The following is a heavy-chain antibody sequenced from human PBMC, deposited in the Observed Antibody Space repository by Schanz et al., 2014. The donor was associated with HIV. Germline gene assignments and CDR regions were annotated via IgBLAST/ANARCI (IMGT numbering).Heavy chain of an antibody. J-gene: IGHJ6*02. CDR3: ARGGNYYGSRAYALSYYAMDV. Sequence: QVPLVQSGAEAKKPGSSVKVSCTASGGTFTYFSISWVRQAPGQGLEWMGSITPLFGTPNYAQKFRDRVKINADESTSTVYLALSSLRSEDTAVYYCARGGNYYGSRAYALSYYAMDVWGQGTAVTVSS. V-gene: IGHV1-69*18. CDR1: GGTFTYFS. CDR2: ITPLFGTP. D-gene: IGHD3-10*01.